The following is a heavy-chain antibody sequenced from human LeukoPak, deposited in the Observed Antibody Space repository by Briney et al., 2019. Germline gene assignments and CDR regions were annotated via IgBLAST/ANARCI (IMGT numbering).Heavy chain of an antibody. J-gene: IGHJ3*02. Sequence: SETLSLTCTVSGGSISSYYWSWIRQPPGKGLEWIGYIYYSGSTNYNPSLKSRVTISVDTSKNQFSLKLSSVTAADTAVYYCARRYGWKAFDIWGQGTMVTVSS. CDR1: GGSISSYY. CDR3: ARRYGWKAFDI. V-gene: IGHV4-59*01. D-gene: IGHD1-1*01. CDR2: IYYSGST.